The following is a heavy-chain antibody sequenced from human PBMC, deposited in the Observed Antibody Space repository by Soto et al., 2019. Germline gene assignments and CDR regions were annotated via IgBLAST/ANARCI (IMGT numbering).Heavy chain of an antibody. D-gene: IGHD1-26*01. CDR1: GGSISSSSYY. V-gene: IGHV4-39*01. J-gene: IGHJ3*02. Sequence: QLQLQESGPGLVKPSETLSLTCTVSGGSISSSSYYWGWIRQPPGKGLEWIGTIYYSGSTYYNPSLKSRVTISVDTSKNQFSLKLSSVTAADTAVYYCARQGSGSYNAFDIWGQETVVTVSS. CDR2: IYYSGST. CDR3: ARQGSGSYNAFDI.